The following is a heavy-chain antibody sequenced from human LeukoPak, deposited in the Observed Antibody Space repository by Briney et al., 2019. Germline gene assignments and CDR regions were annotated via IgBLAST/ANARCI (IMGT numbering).Heavy chain of an antibody. V-gene: IGHV4-39*01. D-gene: IGHD6-13*01. CDR3: ARGIGRIAAAASRGFDP. CDR2: MHYSGST. Sequence: PSETLSLTCSVSGGSISRNSYYWGWIRQPPGKGLEWIGSMHYSGSTYYDPSLKSRVTISVDTSKNQFSLKLSSVTAADTAVYYCARGIGRIAAAASRGFDPWGQGTLVTVSS. J-gene: IGHJ5*02. CDR1: GGSISRNSYY.